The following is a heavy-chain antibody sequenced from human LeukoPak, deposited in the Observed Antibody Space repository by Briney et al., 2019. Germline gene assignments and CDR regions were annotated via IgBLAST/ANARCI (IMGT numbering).Heavy chain of an antibody. Sequence: SETLSLTCAVSGYSISSGYYLGWIRQPPGKGLEWIGSIYHSGSTYYNPSLKSRVTISVDTSKNQFSLKLSSVTAADTAVYYCARPCSGGSCYSVGAFDIWGQGTMVTVSS. V-gene: IGHV4-38-2*01. CDR2: IYHSGST. CDR1: GYSISSGYY. D-gene: IGHD2-15*01. J-gene: IGHJ3*02. CDR3: ARPCSGGSCYSVGAFDI.